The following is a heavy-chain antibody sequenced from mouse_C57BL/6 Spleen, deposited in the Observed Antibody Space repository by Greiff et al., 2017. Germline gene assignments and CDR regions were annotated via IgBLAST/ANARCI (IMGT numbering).Heavy chain of an antibody. CDR1: GFTFSDYG. CDR2: ISSGSSTI. CDR3: AREGNWGFAY. Sequence: EVKLMKSGGGLVKPGGSLKLSCAASGFTFSDYGMHWVRQAPEKGLEWVAYISSGSSTIYYADTVKGRFTISRDNAKNTLFLQMTSLRSEDTAMYYCAREGNWGFAYWGQGTLVTVSA. J-gene: IGHJ3*01. D-gene: IGHD4-1*01. V-gene: IGHV5-17*01.